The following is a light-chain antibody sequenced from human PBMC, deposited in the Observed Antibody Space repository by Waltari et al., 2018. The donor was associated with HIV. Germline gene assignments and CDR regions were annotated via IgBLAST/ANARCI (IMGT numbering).Light chain of an antibody. V-gene: IGLV2-23*02. Sequence: QSALTQPASVSESPGQSITISCTGTGSDIGNYNLVSWYQQYPGKAPKLIIYEVNKRPPGVSIRFSGSKSGNTASLTVSGLQAEDEADYYCSSYAGSSTLWVFGGGTQLTVL. CDR3: SSYAGSSTLWV. CDR1: GSDIGNYNL. CDR2: EVN. J-gene: IGLJ3*02.